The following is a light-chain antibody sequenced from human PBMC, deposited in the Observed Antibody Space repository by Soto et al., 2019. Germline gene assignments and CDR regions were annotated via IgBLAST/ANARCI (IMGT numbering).Light chain of an antibody. Sequence: EIVLTQSPGTLSLSPGERATLSCRASQSVTHNHLAWYQQKRGQAPRLLIYIASARATGLPGRFSGSGSGTDFTRTISRLEPEDFAVYYCQQYAGSPYTFGQGTKLEI. J-gene: IGKJ2*01. CDR1: QSVTHNH. CDR2: IAS. CDR3: QQYAGSPYT. V-gene: IGKV3-20*01.